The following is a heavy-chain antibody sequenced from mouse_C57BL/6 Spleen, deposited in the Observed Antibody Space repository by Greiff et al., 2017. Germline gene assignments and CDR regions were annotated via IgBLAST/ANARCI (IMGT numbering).Heavy chain of an antibody. CDR1: GYTFTDYN. J-gene: IGHJ3*01. Sequence: VQLQQSGPELVKPGASVKMSCKASGYTFTDYNMHWVKQSHGKSLEWIGYINPNNGGTSYNQKFKGKATLTVNKSSSTAYMELRSLTSEDSAVYSCALMNYGNFLAYWGQGTLVTVSA. D-gene: IGHD2-1*01. V-gene: IGHV1-22*01. CDR3: ALMNYGNFLAY. CDR2: INPNNGGT.